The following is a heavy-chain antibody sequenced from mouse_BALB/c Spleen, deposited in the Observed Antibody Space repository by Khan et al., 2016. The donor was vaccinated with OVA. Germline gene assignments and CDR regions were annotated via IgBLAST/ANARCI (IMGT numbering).Heavy chain of an antibody. J-gene: IGHJ4*01. CDR1: GFSLTDYG. CDR2: IWGGGSS. Sequence: QVQLKESGPGLVAPSQSLSITCTVSGFSLTDYGVSWIRQPPGKGLEWLGVIWGGGSSYYNSALKSRLSISKDNSKSQVFLKMSCLQTDDTAMYYCAKGVWSYYYALDYWGQGTSVTVSS. V-gene: IGHV2-6-5*01. CDR3: AKGVWSYYYALDY.